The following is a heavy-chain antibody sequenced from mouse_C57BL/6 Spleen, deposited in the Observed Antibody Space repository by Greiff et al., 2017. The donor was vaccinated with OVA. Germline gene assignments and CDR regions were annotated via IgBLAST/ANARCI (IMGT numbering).Heavy chain of an antibody. D-gene: IGHD2-4*01. CDR2: IDTEDGET. CDR1: GFNIKDYY. Sequence: EVQLQQSGAELVKPGASVKLSCTASGFNIKDYYMHWVKQRTEQGLEWIGRIDTEDGETKYAPKFPGKATITADTSSNTAYLQLSSLTSEDTAVYYCARLYDYDRGAWFAYWGQGTLVTVSA. J-gene: IGHJ3*01. V-gene: IGHV14-2*01. CDR3: ARLYDYDRGAWFAY.